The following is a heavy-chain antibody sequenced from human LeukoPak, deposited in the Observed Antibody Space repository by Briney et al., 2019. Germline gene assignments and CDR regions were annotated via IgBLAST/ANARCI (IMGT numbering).Heavy chain of an antibody. J-gene: IGHJ4*02. Sequence: GGSLRLSCAASGFTFSSYGMHWVRQAPGKGLEWVSYISSSGSTIYYADSVKGRFTISRDNAKNSLYLQMNSLRAEDTAVYYCARDGERFGELGYFDYWGQGTLVTVSS. CDR3: ARDGERFGELGYFDY. D-gene: IGHD3-10*01. CDR1: GFTFSSYG. V-gene: IGHV3-48*04. CDR2: ISSSGSTI.